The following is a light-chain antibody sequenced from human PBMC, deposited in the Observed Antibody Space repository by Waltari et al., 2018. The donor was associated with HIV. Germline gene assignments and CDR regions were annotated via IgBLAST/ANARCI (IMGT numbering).Light chain of an antibody. J-gene: IGLJ3*02. CDR2: SNN. CDR3: AAWDDSLNGRV. V-gene: IGLV1-44*01. CDR1: SSNIGSNT. Sequence: QSVLTQPPSASGTPGQRDTISCSGRSSNIGSNTVNWYQQLPGTAPKLLIYSNNQRPSGVPDRFSGSKSGTSASLAISGLQSEDEADYYCAAWDDSLNGRVFGGGTKLTVL.